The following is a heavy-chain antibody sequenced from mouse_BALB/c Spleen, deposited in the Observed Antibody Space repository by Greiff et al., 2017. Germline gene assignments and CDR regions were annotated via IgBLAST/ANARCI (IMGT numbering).Heavy chain of an antibody. CDR2: IRLKSDNYAT. CDR3: TYRYDGAWFAY. D-gene: IGHD2-14*01. Sequence: EVKVEESGGGLVQPGGSMKLSCVASGFTFSSYWMSWVRQSPEKGLEWVAEIRLKSDNYATHYAESVKGKFTISRDDSKSRLYLQMNSLRAEDTGIYYCTYRYDGAWFAYWGQGTLVTVSA. V-gene: IGHV6-6*02. J-gene: IGHJ3*01. CDR1: GFTFSSYW.